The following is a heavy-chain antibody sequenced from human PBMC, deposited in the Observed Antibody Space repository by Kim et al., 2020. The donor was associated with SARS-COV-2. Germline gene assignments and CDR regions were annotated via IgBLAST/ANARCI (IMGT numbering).Heavy chain of an antibody. D-gene: IGHD2-21*01. Sequence: GGSLRLSCVASGFTFDTYAMSWVRQAPGKGLECVSVISGGSVNKFYADSVRGRFTTSRDNSKNTLYLQMNSLRDEDTALYYCAKMVIMDGYNYFYYYAMDVWGQGTTVTVSS. CDR2: ISGGSVNK. CDR3: AKMVIMDGYNYFYYYAMDV. J-gene: IGHJ6*02. CDR1: GFTFDTYA. V-gene: IGHV3-23*01.